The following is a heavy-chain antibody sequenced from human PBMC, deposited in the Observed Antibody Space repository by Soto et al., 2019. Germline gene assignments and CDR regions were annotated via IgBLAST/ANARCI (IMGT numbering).Heavy chain of an antibody. CDR1: GGSISSGGYY. V-gene: IGHV4-31*03. CDR2: IYYSGST. Sequence: PSDTLSLTCTVSGGSISSGGYYWSWIRQHPGKGLEWIGYIYYSGSTYYNPSLKSRVTISVDTSKNQFSLKLSSVTAADTAVYYCARDDLRFLEIIWGQGTQVTVSS. J-gene: IGHJ4*02. D-gene: IGHD3-3*01. CDR3: ARDDLRFLEII.